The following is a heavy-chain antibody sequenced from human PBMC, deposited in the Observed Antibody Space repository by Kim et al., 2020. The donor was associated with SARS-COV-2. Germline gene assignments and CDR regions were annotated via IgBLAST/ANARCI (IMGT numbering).Heavy chain of an antibody. J-gene: IGHJ6*04. V-gene: IGHV3-21*01. CDR2: ISGRGTYI. D-gene: IGHD4-17*01. CDR1: GLTFSSYS. CDR3: TTDRGDYGDYGADYFYNYGMGV. Sequence: GGSLRLSCAASGLTFSSYSMHWVRLAPGKGLEWVSSISGRGTYIYYAASVKGRFTTSRDNAKNSLFLQLNSLTAGDTAVYYCTTDRGDYGDYGADYFYNYGMGVWGEGTTVTVSS.